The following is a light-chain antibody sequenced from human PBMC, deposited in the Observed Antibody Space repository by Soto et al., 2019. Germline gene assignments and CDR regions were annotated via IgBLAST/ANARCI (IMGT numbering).Light chain of an antibody. CDR2: AAS. V-gene: IGKV3-15*01. CDR3: QQYDIWAS. Sequence: EIVMTQSPVTLSVSPGDRVTLSCRASQNVDNAVAWYQQKYGQPPTLLIYAASTRATGVPDRFRGSGSGTDFPLTISSFQSEDFAVYYCQQYDIWASFGGGSRVDFK. CDR1: QNVDNA. J-gene: IGKJ4*01.